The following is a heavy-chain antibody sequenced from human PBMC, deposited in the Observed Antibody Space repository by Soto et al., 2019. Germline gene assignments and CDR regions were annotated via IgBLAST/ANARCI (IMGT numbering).Heavy chain of an antibody. CDR2: ISYDGSKK. CDR1: GFTFSIYG. CDR3: AKNRPPPSTGLIDY. V-gene: IGHV3-30*18. D-gene: IGHD4-17*01. J-gene: IGHJ4*01. Sequence: PGGSLRLSCAASGFTFSIYGMHWVRQAPGKGLEWVAVISYDGSKKYYADSVKGRFTISRDNSKNTLYLQMNSLRAEDTAVYYCAKNRPPPSTGLIDYWGQGTLVTVSS.